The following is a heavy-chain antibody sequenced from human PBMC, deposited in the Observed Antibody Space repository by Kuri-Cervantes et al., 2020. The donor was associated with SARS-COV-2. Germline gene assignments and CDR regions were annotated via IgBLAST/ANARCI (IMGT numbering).Heavy chain of an antibody. CDR2: INPNSGGT. V-gene: IGHV1-2*02. Sequence: ASVKVSCKASGYTFTGYYMHWVRQAPGQGLEWMGWINPNSGGTNYAQKFQGRVTMTTDTSTSTAYMELGSLRSDDTAVYYCAIGAEGSPFDYWGQGTLVTVSS. CDR1: GYTFTGYY. CDR3: AIGAEGSPFDY. D-gene: IGHD6-13*01. J-gene: IGHJ4*02.